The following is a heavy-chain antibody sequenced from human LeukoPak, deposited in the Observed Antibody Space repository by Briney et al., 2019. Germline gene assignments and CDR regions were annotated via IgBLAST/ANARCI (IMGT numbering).Heavy chain of an antibody. Sequence: SETLSLTCAVSGGYMTTRNYYWGWIRQPPGKGLEWIGHKYYSGSTYYNPSLKSRVSISVDTTIYQFSLNLSSVTAADTAVYYCARVSTGWYHYFDSWGQGTLVTVSS. CDR1: GGYMTTRNYY. J-gene: IGHJ4*02. V-gene: IGHV4-39*07. D-gene: IGHD6-19*01. CDR2: KYYSGST. CDR3: ARVSTGWYHYFDS.